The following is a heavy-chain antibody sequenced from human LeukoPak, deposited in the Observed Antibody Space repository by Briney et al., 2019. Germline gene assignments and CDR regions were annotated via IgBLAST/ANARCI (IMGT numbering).Heavy chain of an antibody. V-gene: IGHV3-30*03. D-gene: IGHD2-15*01. J-gene: IGHJ5*02. Sequence: GGSLRLSCAASGFTFSSYGMHWVRQAPGKGLEWVAVISYDGSNKYYADSVKGRFTISRDNSKNTLYLQMNSLRAEDTAVYYCARGFRVDCSGGSCYNSRFDPWGQGTLVTVSS. CDR2: ISYDGSNK. CDR1: GFTFSSYG. CDR3: ARGFRVDCSGGSCYNSRFDP.